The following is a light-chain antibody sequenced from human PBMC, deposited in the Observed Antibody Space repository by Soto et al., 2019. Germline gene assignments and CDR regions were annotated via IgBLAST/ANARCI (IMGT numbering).Light chain of an antibody. V-gene: IGKV3-20*01. CDR1: QSVSSSN. Sequence: EIVLTQSPVTLSLSPWGRATLYCRASQSVSSSNLAWYQQKRGQSPRLLIYGASSRATGIPDRFSGSGSGPDFTLTISRLEPEDFAVYFCQHYGSSPWTFGQGTKVDI. J-gene: IGKJ1*01. CDR3: QHYGSSPWT. CDR2: GAS.